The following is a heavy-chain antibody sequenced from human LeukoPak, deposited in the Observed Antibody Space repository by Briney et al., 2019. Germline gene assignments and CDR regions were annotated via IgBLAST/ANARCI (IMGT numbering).Heavy chain of an antibody. J-gene: IGHJ6*02. CDR1: GFTFDDDA. D-gene: IGHD1-26*01. CDR3: AKGRQWELLNGMDV. CDR2: ISWNSGSI. Sequence: GRSLRLSCAASGFTFDDDAMHWVRQAPGKGLKWVSGISWNSGSIGYADSVKGRFTISRDNAKNSLYLQMNSLRAEDTALYYCAKGRQWELLNGMDVWGQGTTVTVSS. V-gene: IGHV3-9*01.